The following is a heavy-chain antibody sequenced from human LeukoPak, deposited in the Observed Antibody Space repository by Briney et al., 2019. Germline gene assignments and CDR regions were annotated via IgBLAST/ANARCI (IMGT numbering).Heavy chain of an antibody. J-gene: IGHJ4*02. CDR2: FDPEDGET. CDR3: ATVRPDCSGGSCYSPNFDY. CDR1: GYTLTELS. Sequence: GASVKVSCKVSGYTLTELSMHWVRQAPGKGLEWMGGFDPEDGETIYAQKFQGRVTMTEDTSTDTAYMELSSLRSEDTAVYYCATVRPDCSGGSCYSPNFDYWGQGTLVTVSS. D-gene: IGHD2-15*01. V-gene: IGHV1-24*01.